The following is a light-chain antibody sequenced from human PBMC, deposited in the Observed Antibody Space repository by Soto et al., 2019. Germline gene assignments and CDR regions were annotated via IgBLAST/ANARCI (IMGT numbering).Light chain of an antibody. CDR3: QHYGSSPPMYT. CDR1: QSVTHNY. Sequence: EVVLTQSPGTLSLAPGERATLSCRASQSVTHNYIAWYQQKPGQATRLLIYGVSSRATGIPDRFSGSRYDTDFTLTIGRLEPEDSAVYYCQHYGSSPPMYTFGQGTKVEIK. J-gene: IGKJ2*01. V-gene: IGKV3-20*01. CDR2: GVS.